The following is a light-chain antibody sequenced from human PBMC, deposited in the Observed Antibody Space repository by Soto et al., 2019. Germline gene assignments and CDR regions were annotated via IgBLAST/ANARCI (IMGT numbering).Light chain of an antibody. CDR3: QQLKSDWYA. CDR2: GAS. V-gene: IGKV1-9*01. J-gene: IGKJ2*01. CDR1: QGISTY. Sequence: DIQLTQSPSFLSASVGDRVTITCRASQGISTYLAWYLQRPGKAPKLLIYGASTLQSGVPSRFSGSGSGTEFTLTISSLKPEDFGTYYCQQLKSDWYAFGQGTKLEIK.